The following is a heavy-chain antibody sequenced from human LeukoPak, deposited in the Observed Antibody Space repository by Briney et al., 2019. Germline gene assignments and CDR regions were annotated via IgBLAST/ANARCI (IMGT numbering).Heavy chain of an antibody. V-gene: IGHV3-7*01. CDR3: ARNSITMIRGASYYYYGMDV. CDR1: GFTFSSYW. CDR2: IKLDGSEK. Sequence: GGSLRLSCAASGFTFSSYWMSWVRQARGKGLEWVANIKLDGSEKYCVDSVKGRFTISRDNAKNSLYLQLTSLRAEDTDVYYCARNSITMIRGASYYYYGMDVWGQGTTVTVSS. J-gene: IGHJ6*01. D-gene: IGHD3-10*01.